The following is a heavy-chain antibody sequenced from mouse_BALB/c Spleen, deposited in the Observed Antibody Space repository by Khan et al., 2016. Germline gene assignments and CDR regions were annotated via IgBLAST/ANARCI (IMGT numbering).Heavy chain of an antibody. CDR3: ARSYYGYFGMDG. J-gene: IGHJ4*01. V-gene: IGHV1-77*01. CDR2: IFPGSGST. Sequence: VQLQESGTELPRPGASVQLSCKASGYTFTDYYLHWVMQRTGQGLEWIGEIFPGSGSTYYNEKFKGKASLTADTSSSTAYMQLSSLTSEDCAVYFCARSYYGYFGMDGWGHGASVTVCS. D-gene: IGHD1-2*01. CDR1: GYTFTDYY.